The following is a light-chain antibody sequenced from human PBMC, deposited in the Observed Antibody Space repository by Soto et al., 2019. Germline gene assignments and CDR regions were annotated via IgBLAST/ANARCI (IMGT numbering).Light chain of an antibody. J-gene: IGLJ2*01. CDR2: SNN. CDR1: SSNIGSNY. V-gene: IGLV1-47*02. Sequence: QSVLTQPPSASGTPGQRVTISCSGSSSNIGSNYVYWYQQLPGTAPKLLIYSNNQRPSGVPDRFPGSKSGTSATLAISGLRSEDEADYYCAAWDDSLSGVVFGGGTKLTVL. CDR3: AAWDDSLSGVV.